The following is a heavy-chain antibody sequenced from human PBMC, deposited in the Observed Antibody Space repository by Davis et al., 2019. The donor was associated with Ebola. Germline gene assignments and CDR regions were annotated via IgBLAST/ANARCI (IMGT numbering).Heavy chain of an antibody. CDR3: TTGVYGGYAFDI. CDR1: GYTFTGDY. Sequence: ASVKVSCKASGYTFTGDYMHWVRQAPGQGLEWMRWISPNSGATIYAQRFQGRVTMTRDTSINTAYMELRRLRSDDTALYYCTTGVYGGYAFDIWGLGTLVTVSS. CDR2: ISPNSGAT. D-gene: IGHD4-23*01. V-gene: IGHV1-2*02. J-gene: IGHJ3*02.